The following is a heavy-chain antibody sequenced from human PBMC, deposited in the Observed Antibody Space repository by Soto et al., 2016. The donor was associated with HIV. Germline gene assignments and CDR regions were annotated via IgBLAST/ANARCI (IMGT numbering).Heavy chain of an antibody. CDR3: ARGPLYGDLHHFDF. CDR1: GFTLSSYW. CDR2: INSDGTYT. V-gene: IGHV3-74*01. D-gene: IGHD4-17*01. J-gene: IGHJ4*02. Sequence: EVQLVESGGGLVQPGGSLRLSCAASGFTLSSYWMHWVRQAPGKGLLWVSRINSDGTYTTYADSVKGRFTISRDKAKNTMYLQMNSLRAEDTAVYYCARGPLYGDLHHFDFWGQGTVVTVSS.